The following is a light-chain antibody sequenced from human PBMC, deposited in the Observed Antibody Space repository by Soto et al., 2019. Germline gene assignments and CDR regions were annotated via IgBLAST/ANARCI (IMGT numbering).Light chain of an antibody. CDR3: LQNTTYPLT. Sequence: IQMTQSPSSLSASVGDRVTITCRASQGIRIDLGWYQQKPGKAPKRLIYAASSLRSGVPSRFSGSGSGTDFTLTISSLQPEDFATYYCLQNTTYPLTFGEGTKVDIK. J-gene: IGKJ4*02. CDR2: AAS. CDR1: QGIRID. V-gene: IGKV1-17*01.